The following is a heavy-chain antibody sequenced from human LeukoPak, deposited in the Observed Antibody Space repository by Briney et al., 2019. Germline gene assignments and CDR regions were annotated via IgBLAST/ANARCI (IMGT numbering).Heavy chain of an antibody. CDR1: GYTFTSNY. V-gene: IGHV1-46*01. CDR3: ARAATGYYNYYYYYMDV. J-gene: IGHJ6*03. Sequence: GASVKVSCKAFGYTFTSNYMHWVRQAPGQGPEWMGVISPSGGSTTYAQKFQGRVTMTRNTSISTAYMELSSLRSEDTAVYYCARAATGYYNYYYYYMDVWGKGTTVTISS. D-gene: IGHD3-9*01. CDR2: ISPSGGST.